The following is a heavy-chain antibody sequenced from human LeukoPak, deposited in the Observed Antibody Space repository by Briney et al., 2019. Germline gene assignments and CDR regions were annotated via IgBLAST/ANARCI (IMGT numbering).Heavy chain of an antibody. V-gene: IGHV4-30-4*01. CDR2: IFYRGST. J-gene: IGHJ4*02. CDR1: GGSISNDDYY. Sequence: PSETLSLTCTVSGGSISNDDYYWTWIRQSPGKGLEWIGYIFYRGSTYYNPSLRSRLTILVDTSKNQFSMKLTSVTAADTAIYFCARDQRSSGSNIFDYWGQGTLVTVSS. D-gene: IGHD1-26*01. CDR3: ARDQRSSGSNIFDY.